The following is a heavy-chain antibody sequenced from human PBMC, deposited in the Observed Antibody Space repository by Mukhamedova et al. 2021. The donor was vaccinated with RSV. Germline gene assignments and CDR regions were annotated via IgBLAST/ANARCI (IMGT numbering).Heavy chain of an antibody. Sequence: VRQAQGKGLEGDAAISGSGGSTYYADSVKGRFTTSRDNSKNTLYLQMNSLRAEDTAGYYCAKHTVTTLHFEYCGQGTLVTVSS. J-gene: IGHJ4*02. CDR3: AKHTVTTLHFEY. D-gene: IGHD4-17*01. V-gene: IGHV3-23*01. CDR2: ISGSGGST.